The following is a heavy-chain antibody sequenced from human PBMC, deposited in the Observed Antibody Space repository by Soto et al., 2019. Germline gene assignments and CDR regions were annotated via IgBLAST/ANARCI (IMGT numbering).Heavy chain of an antibody. CDR1: GFTFSSYS. CDR2: ISSSSSTI. J-gene: IGHJ3*02. D-gene: IGHD6-6*01. CDR3: ARDLTYSSSSRAFDI. Sequence: GGSLRLSCAASGFTFSSYSMNWVRQAPGKGLEWVSYISSSSSTIYYADSVKGRFTISRDNAKNSLYLQMNSLRAEDTAVYYCARDLTYSSSSRAFDIWGQGTMVTVSS. V-gene: IGHV3-48*01.